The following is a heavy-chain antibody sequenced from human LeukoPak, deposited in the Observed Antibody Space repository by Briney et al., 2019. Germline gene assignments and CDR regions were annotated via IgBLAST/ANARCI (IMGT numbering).Heavy chain of an antibody. CDR1: GYSITSGYH. V-gene: IGHV4-38-2*02. Sequence: SETLSLTCIVSGYSITSGYHWGWIRQTPGKGLEWIGTMYHSGNINYNPSLKSRVTVSVDTSKNQFSLKLSSVTAADTAVYYCARANVDTVTDYWGQGTLVTVSS. D-gene: IGHD5-18*01. CDR2: MYHSGNI. CDR3: ARANVDTVTDY. J-gene: IGHJ4*02.